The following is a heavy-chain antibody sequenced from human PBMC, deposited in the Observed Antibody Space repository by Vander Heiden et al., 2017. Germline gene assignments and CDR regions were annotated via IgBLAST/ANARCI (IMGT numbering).Heavy chain of an antibody. CDR3: ARVVTGGLQIDYFDY. Sequence: QVQLVQSGAEVKKPGSSVKFSCKASGGTFSSYAISWVRQAPGQGLEWMGGIIPIFGTANYAQKFQGRVTITADESTSTAYMELSSLRSEDTAVYYCARVVTGGLQIDYFDYWGQGTLVTVSS. CDR2: IIPIFGTA. CDR1: GGTFSSYA. D-gene: IGHD5-18*01. V-gene: IGHV1-69*01. J-gene: IGHJ4*02.